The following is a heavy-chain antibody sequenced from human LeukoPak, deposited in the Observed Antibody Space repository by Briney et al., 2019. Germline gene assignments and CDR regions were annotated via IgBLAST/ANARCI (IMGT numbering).Heavy chain of an antibody. CDR3: ARAGRYYYDSSGYPLS. V-gene: IGHV1-46*01. CDR1: GYTFTSYY. J-gene: IGHJ4*02. Sequence: ASVKVSCKASGYTFTSYYMHWVRQAPGQGLEWMGIINPSGGSTSYAQKFQGRVTMTRDTSTSTVYMELSSLRSEDTAVYYCARAGRYYYDSSGYPLSWGQGTLVTVSS. D-gene: IGHD3-22*01. CDR2: INPSGGST.